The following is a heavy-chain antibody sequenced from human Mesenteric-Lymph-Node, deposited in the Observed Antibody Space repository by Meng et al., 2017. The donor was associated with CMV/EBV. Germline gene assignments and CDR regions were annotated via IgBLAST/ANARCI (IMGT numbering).Heavy chain of an antibody. CDR1: GFTFSNYA. D-gene: IGHD4-17*01. V-gene: IGHV3-23*01. CDR2: ITGSGGNT. Sequence: GGSLRLSCAASGFTFSNYAMSWVRQAPGKGLEWVSGITGSGGNTYYADSVKGRFTISRDNSKNTLFLQMSSLTVADTAVYYCAKPRGDYELFDFWGRGTLVTVSS. J-gene: IGHJ4*02. CDR3: AKPRGDYELFDF.